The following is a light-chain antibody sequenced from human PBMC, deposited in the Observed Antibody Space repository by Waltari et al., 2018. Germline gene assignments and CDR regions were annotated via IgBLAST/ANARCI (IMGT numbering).Light chain of an antibody. CDR2: DNN. Sequence: QSVLTQPPSVSAAPGQKVTISCSGSSSNIGNYYVSWYYHLPGAAPKLLIYDNNKRPSGIPDLFSASKSGTSATLGITGLQIGDEADYYCATWDNNLKDVVFGGGTKLTVL. CDR3: ATWDNNLKDVV. CDR1: SSNIGNYY. J-gene: IGLJ2*01. V-gene: IGLV1-51*01.